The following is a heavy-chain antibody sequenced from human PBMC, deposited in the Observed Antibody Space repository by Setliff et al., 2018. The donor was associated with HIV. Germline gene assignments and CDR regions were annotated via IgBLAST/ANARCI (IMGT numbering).Heavy chain of an antibody. Sequence: SETLSLTCTVSGGSISNGIYYWVWIRQPPGKGLEWIGGIFHTGSAHYNPSLRSRVTISVDTSKNQFSMKLHSVTAADTTVYYCARGPPGKQLWLGVWFDPWGQGTLVT. CDR3: ARGPPGKQLWLGVWFDP. CDR1: GGSISNGIYY. V-gene: IGHV4-39*01. D-gene: IGHD5-18*01. CDR2: IFHTGSA. J-gene: IGHJ5*02.